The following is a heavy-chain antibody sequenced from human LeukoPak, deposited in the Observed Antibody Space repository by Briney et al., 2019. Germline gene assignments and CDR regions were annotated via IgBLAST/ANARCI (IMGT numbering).Heavy chain of an antibody. D-gene: IGHD7-27*01. CDR2: ISSDGTYK. J-gene: IGHJ6*02. V-gene: IGHV3-30*04. CDR1: GYTFSSYG. CDR3: ARGLGTTYYYYYGMDV. Sequence: GGSLRLSCAASGYTFSSYGIHSVRQAPGKGLEWVALISSDGTYKYYADSVKGRFTISRDNSKNKLYLQMNSLRAGGTAVYYCARGLGTTYYYYYGMDVWGQGTTVTVSS.